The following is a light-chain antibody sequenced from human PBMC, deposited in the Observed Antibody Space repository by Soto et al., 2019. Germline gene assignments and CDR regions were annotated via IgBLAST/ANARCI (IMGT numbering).Light chain of an antibody. CDR3: QQYNDWPFT. V-gene: IGKV3-15*01. CDR2: GVS. Sequence: EIVMTQSPGTLSVSPGERATLSCRARQSVSVNLVGYQQKPGQAPRLLIYGVSTRATGIPARFSGSESGTEFTLTIRSLQSEDFAVYYCQQYNDWPFTFGPGTKVDI. CDR1: QSVSVN. J-gene: IGKJ3*01.